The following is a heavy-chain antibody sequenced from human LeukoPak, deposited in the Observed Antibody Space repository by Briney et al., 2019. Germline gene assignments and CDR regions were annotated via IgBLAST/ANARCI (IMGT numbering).Heavy chain of an antibody. CDR3: ARAKSTVVDAFDI. D-gene: IGHD4-23*01. J-gene: IGHJ3*02. CDR1: GGSISSSNR. Sequence: SETLSLTCAVSGGSISSSNRWSWVRQPPGKGLEWIGEIYHSGSTNYNPSLKSRVTISVDKSKNQFSLKLSSVTAADTAVYYCARAKSTVVDAFDIWGQGTMVTVSS. CDR2: IYHSGST. V-gene: IGHV4-4*02.